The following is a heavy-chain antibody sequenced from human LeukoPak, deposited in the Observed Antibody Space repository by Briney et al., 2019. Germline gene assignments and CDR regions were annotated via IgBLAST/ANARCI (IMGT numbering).Heavy chain of an antibody. V-gene: IGHV4-34*01. J-gene: IGHJ3*02. CDR3: ARGGYSYGYGI. D-gene: IGHD5-18*01. CDR2: INHSGST. Sequence: SETLSLTCAAYGGSFSGYYWSWIRQPPGKGLEWIGEINHSGSTNYNPSLKSRVTISVDTSKNQFSLKLSSVTAADTAVYYCARGGYSYGYGIWGQGTMVTVSS. CDR1: GGSFSGYY.